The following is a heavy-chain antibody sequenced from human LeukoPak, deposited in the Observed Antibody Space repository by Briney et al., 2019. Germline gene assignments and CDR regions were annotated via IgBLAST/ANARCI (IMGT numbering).Heavy chain of an antibody. Sequence: KPSETLSLTCTVSGGSFSNYNYYWGWIRQSPGKGLEWIGSIHYVGSTYYNPSLKSRVTISVDTSKNQFSLNLSSVTAADTAVYYCARQNNFDFWSGFFDYWGLGALVTVSS. CDR3: ARQNNFDFWSGFFDY. CDR2: IHYVGST. V-gene: IGHV4-39*01. CDR1: GGSFSNYNYY. J-gene: IGHJ4*02. D-gene: IGHD3-3*01.